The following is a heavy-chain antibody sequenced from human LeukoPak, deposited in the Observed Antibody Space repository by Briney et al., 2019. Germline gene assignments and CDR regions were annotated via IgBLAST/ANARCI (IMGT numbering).Heavy chain of an antibody. CDR2: ISGSGGTA. V-gene: IGHV3-23*01. D-gene: IGHD3-10*01. CDR1: GFTFSIYA. Sequence: GGSLRLSCAASGFTFSIYAMSWVRQAPGKGLEWVSAISGSGGTAYYADSVKGRFTISRDNSKNTLYLQMNSLRAEDTAVYYCATDRRGSDRPRFGELLSDAFDIWGQGTMVTVSS. CDR3: ATDRRGSDRPRFGELLSDAFDI. J-gene: IGHJ3*02.